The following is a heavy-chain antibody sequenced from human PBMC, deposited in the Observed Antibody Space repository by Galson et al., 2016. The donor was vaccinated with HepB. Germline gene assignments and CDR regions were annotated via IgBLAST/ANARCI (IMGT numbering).Heavy chain of an antibody. Sequence: SLRLSCAASGFTFSGYALSWVRQAPGKGLEWVSAVSGSDDYSTYYADSVKGRFTISRDNSKSTMYLQMKSLTVEDTALYYCASHAASGSYADYFPHWGQGTLVTVSA. CDR1: GFTFSGYA. CDR2: VSGSDDYST. CDR3: ASHAASGSYADYFPH. J-gene: IGHJ1*01. V-gene: IGHV3-23*01. D-gene: IGHD3-10*01.